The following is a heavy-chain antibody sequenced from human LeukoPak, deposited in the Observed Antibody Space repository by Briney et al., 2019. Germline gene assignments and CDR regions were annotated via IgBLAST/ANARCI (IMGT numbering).Heavy chain of an antibody. CDR1: GGSISSYY. CDR2: IYYSGST. J-gene: IGHJ4*02. Sequence: SETLSLTCTVSGGSISSYYWSWIRQPPGKGLEWIGYIYYSGSTNYNPSLKSRVTISVDTSKNQFSLKLSSVTAADTAVYYCARVRSGYYFDYWGQGTLVTVAS. V-gene: IGHV4-59*01. CDR3: ARVRSGYYFDY.